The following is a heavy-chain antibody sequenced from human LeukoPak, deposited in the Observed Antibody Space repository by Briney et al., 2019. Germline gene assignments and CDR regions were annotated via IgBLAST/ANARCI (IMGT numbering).Heavy chain of an antibody. V-gene: IGHV4-4*07. D-gene: IGHD3-16*01. CDR3: ARVGDYALKD. CDR1: GGSISNYY. CDR2: FYNSGST. Sequence: PSETLSLTCTVSGGSISNYYWSWIRQPAGKGLEWIGRFYNSGSTNCNPSLKSRVTMSLDTSKNQFSLKLSSVTAADTAVYYCARVGDYALKDWGQGTLVAVPS. J-gene: IGHJ4*02.